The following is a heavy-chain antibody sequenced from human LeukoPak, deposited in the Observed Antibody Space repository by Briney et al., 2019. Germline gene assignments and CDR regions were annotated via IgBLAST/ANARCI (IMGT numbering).Heavy chain of an antibody. CDR1: GFTSSSYE. CDR3: AREGPLVATTPHFDY. CDR2: ISSSGSTI. V-gene: IGHV3-48*03. D-gene: IGHD5-12*01. J-gene: IGHJ4*02. Sequence: PGGSLRLSCAASGFTSSSYEMNWVRQAPGKGLEWVSYISSSGSTIYYADSVKGRFTISRDNAKNSLYLQMNSLRAEDTAVYYCAREGPLVATTPHFDYWGQGTLVTVSS.